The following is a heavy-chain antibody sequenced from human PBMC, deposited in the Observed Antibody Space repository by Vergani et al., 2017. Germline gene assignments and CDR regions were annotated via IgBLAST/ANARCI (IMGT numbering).Heavy chain of an antibody. CDR2: ISSSSSTI. D-gene: IGHD4-23*01. Sequence: EVQLVESGGGLVQPGGSLRLSCAASGFTFSSYSMNWVRQAPGKGLEWVSYISSSSSTIYYADAVKGRFTISRDNDKNSLYLQMNSVRAEDTAVYYCARVPYGGQPVDWGQGTMVTVSS. CDR3: ARVPYGGQPVD. J-gene: IGHJ4*02. CDR1: GFTFSSYS. V-gene: IGHV3-48*01.